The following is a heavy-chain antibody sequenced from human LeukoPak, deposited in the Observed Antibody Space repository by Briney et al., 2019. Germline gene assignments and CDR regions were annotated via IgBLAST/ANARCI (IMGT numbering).Heavy chain of an antibody. CDR2: IYPGDSGT. J-gene: IGHJ4*02. CDR3: AREDLGLSTPSGY. D-gene: IGHD3-16*01. V-gene: IGHV5-51*01. Sequence: GESLKISCKGSGYSFTSYWIGWVRQMPGKGLEWMGIIYPGDSGTRYSPSFQGQVTISVDKSISTAYLQWSSLKASDTAMYYCAREDLGLSTPSGYWGQGTLVTVSS. CDR1: GYSFTSYW.